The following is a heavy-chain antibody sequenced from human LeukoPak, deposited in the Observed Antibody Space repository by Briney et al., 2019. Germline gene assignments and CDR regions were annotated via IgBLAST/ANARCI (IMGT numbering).Heavy chain of an antibody. CDR1: GFTFSIYD. CDR2: IDTAGGA. CDR3: ARAVAGTHWLDP. D-gene: IGHD6-19*01. V-gene: IGHV3-13*01. Sequence: PGGSLRLSCAASGFTFSIYDMHWVRQVTGKGLEWVSGIDTAGGAYYPDSVKGRFTTSRENAKNSLHLQMNSLTAGDTAVYYCARAVAGTHWLDPWGQGTLVTVSS. J-gene: IGHJ5*02.